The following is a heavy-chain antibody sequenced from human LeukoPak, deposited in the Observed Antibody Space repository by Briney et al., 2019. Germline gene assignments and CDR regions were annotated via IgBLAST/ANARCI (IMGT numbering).Heavy chain of an antibody. CDR1: GYTFTDYY. D-gene: IGHD3-22*01. V-gene: IGHV1-69-2*01. CDR2: VDPEDGET. J-gene: IGHJ4*02. Sequence: ASVKVSCKASGYTFTDYYMHWVQQAPGKGLEWMGRVDPEDGETIYAEKFQGRVTITADTSTDTAYMELSSLRSEDTAVYHCATDSYYDSNDFDYWGQGTLVTVSS. CDR3: ATDSYYDSNDFDY.